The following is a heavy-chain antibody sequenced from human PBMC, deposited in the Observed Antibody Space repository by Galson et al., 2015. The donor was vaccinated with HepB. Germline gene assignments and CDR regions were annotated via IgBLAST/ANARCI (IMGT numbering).Heavy chain of an antibody. D-gene: IGHD5-18*01. Sequence: SLRLSCAASGFTVSSNYMSWVRQAPGKGLEWVSVIYSGGSTYYADSVKGRFTISRDNSKNTLYLQMNSLRAEDTAVYYCARAGYSYGLDAFDIWGQGTMVTVSS. CDR1: GFTVSSNY. J-gene: IGHJ3*02. CDR3: ARAGYSYGLDAFDI. CDR2: IYSGGST. V-gene: IGHV3-66*02.